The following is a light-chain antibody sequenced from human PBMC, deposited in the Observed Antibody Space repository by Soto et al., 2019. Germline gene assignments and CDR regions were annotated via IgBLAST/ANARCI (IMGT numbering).Light chain of an antibody. CDR2: DAS. Sequence: GDRVTITCPATQTVNSWVAWYQDKTGNAPKFLIYDASNLEREVPSKFSGRGFGTEFTLTISNLQPDVLATYDSQRYNSNSRTFDKGTRV. V-gene: IGKV1-5*01. CDR3: QRYNSNSRT. CDR1: QTVNSW. J-gene: IGKJ1*01.